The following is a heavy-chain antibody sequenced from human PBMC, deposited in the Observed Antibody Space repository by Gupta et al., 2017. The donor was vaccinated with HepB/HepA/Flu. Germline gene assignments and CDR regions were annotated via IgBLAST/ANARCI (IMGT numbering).Heavy chain of an antibody. J-gene: IGHJ5*02. CDR3: ARERNDAFGNWFDP. D-gene: IGHD1-1*01. Sequence: EVQLVQSGAEVKKPGESRKISCKGSGYSFTTYWTGWLRQMPGKGLDWMGIIYPGDSDTRYSPSFQGQVTISADKSISTAYLQWSSLKASDTAMYYCARERNDAFGNWFDPRGQGTLVTVSS. V-gene: IGHV5-51*01. CDR2: IYPGDSDT. CDR1: GYSFTTYW.